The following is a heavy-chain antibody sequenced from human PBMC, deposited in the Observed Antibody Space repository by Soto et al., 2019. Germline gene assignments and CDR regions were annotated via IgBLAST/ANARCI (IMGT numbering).Heavy chain of an antibody. CDR2: LYDVDGS. CDR1: GRTGSGKKY. D-gene: IGHD1-1*01. Sequence: PGGSLRLSCAASGRTGSGKKYVAWVRQAPGKGLEWVSALYDVDGSFYADSVKGRFTTSSDSSKTTVYLQMNGLRPDDTAVYYCATWHEREHAYDVWGQGTTVTVSS. J-gene: IGHJ3*01. V-gene: IGHV3-53*01. CDR3: ATWHEREHAYDV.